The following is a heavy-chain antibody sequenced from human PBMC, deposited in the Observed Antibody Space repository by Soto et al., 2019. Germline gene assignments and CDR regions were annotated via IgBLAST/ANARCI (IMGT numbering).Heavy chain of an antibody. J-gene: IGHJ6*02. Sequence: ESGGGVVQPGRSLRLSCAASGFTFSSYAMHWVRQAPGKGLEWVAVISYDGSNKYYADSVKGRFTISRDNSKNTLYLQMNSLRAEDTAVYYCARDQEPYYYYGMDVWGQGTTVTVSS. CDR1: GFTFSSYA. V-gene: IGHV3-30-3*01. CDR3: ARDQEPYYYYGMDV. D-gene: IGHD1-26*01. CDR2: ISYDGSNK.